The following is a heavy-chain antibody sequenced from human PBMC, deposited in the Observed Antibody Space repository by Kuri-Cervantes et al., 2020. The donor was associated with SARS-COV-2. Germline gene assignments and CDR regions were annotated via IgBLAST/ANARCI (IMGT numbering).Heavy chain of an antibody. CDR2: IIPIFGTA. V-gene: IGHV1-69*13. D-gene: IGHD6-19*01. CDR3: ARGSSGWFPYYYFDY. CDR1: GGTFSSYA. J-gene: IGHJ4*02. Sequence: SVKVSCKASGGTFSSYAISWVRQAPGQGLEWMGRIIPIFGTANYAQKFQGRVTITADESTSTAYMELSSLRSEDTAVYYCARGSSGWFPYYYFDYWGQGTLVTVSS.